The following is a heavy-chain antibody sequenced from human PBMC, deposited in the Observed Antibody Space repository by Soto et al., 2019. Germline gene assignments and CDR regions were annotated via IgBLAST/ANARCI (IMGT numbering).Heavy chain of an antibody. J-gene: IGHJ4*02. V-gene: IGHV3-66*01. CDR3: ARDTWGGAYDFCH. CDR1: GFTVSNFY. Sequence: EVQLVESGGGLVQPGGSLRLSCAASGFTVSNFYMTWVRQAPGKGLEWVSVISSGGSTYYADSVKGRFTISRDNSRNTRNFEMNRLRAGAPAVYYGARDTWGGAYDFCHGGQGPLVTFSS. CDR2: ISSGGST. D-gene: IGHD3-3*01.